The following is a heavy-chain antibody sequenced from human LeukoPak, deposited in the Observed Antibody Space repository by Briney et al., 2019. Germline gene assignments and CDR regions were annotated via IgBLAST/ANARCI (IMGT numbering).Heavy chain of an antibody. Sequence: PSETLSLTCAVYGGSFSGYHWSWIRHPPGKALEWIGEINHSGSTNYNPSLKSRVTISVDTSKNQFSLKLSSVTAADTAVYYCARGGYSGYEYFDYWGQGTLVTVSS. D-gene: IGHD5-12*01. CDR3: ARGGYSGYEYFDY. CDR1: GGSFSGYH. J-gene: IGHJ4*02. CDR2: INHSGST. V-gene: IGHV4-34*01.